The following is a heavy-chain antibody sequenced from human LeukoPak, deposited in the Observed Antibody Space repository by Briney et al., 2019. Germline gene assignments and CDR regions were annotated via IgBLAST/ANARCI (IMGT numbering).Heavy chain of an antibody. V-gene: IGHV4-4*07. D-gene: IGHD3-3*01. CDR2: IYTSGST. J-gene: IGHJ5*02. Sequence: NPSETLSLTCTVSGGSISSYYWSWIRQPAGKGLEWIGRIYTSGSTNYNPSLKSRVTMSVDTSKNQFSLKLSSVTAADTAVYYCARDRDDFWSGYPNWFDPWGQGTLVTVSS. CDR1: GGSISSYY. CDR3: ARDRDDFWSGYPNWFDP.